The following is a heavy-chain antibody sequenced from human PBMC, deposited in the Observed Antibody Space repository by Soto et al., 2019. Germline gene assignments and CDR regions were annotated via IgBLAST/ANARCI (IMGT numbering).Heavy chain of an antibody. Sequence: DVQVVESGGGLVQPGGSLRLSCTGSGFIFSDHYIDWARQAPGKGLEWIGRARDKTNSYSTAYGASVKGRFFVSRDDLRNAVYLQMNSLRSDDTAVYYCGSARSSSTGTYMDVWGRGTTVIVSS. J-gene: IGHJ6*03. CDR1: GFIFSDHY. V-gene: IGHV3-72*01. D-gene: IGHD4-17*01. CDR3: GSARSSSTGTYMDV. CDR2: ARDKTNSYST.